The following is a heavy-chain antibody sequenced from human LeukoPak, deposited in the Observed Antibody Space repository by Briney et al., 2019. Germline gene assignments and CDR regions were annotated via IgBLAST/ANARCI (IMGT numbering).Heavy chain of an antibody. J-gene: IGHJ4*02. V-gene: IGHV3-7*01. CDR3: ARDLYRIVVVPHYFDY. Sequence: GGSLRLSCAASGFTFTSYSMSWVRQAPGKGLEWVANIKKDGSEKYYVDSVKGRFTISRDNAKNSLYLQMNSLRAEDTAVYYCARDLYRIVVVPHYFDYWGQGTLVTVSS. CDR1: GFTFTSYS. D-gene: IGHD3-22*01. CDR2: IKKDGSEK.